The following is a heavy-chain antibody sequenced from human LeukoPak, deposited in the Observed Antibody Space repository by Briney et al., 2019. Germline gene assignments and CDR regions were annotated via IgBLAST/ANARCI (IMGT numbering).Heavy chain of an antibody. CDR3: ARGRGWLEDY. J-gene: IGHJ4*02. V-gene: IGHV4-59*01. CDR2: IYYSGST. CDR1: GGSISSYY. Sequence: SETLSLTCTVSGGSISSYYWSWIRQPPGKGLEWIGYIYYSGSTNYNPSLKSRVTISVDTSKNQFSLKLSSVTAADTAVYYCARGRGWLEDYWGQGTLVTVSS. D-gene: IGHD5-12*01.